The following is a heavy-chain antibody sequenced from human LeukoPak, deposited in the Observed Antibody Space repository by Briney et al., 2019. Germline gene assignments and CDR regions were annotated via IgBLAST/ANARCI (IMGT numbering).Heavy chain of an antibody. J-gene: IGHJ4*02. D-gene: IGHD2-15*01. CDR3: ARSPRSGGSSHFDY. V-gene: IGHV4-39*01. CDR2: IYYSGST. CDR1: GGAISSSSYY. Sequence: PSETLSLTCTVSGGAISSSSYYWGWIRPPPGKGLEWIGSIYYSGSTYYNPSLKSRVTISVDTSKNQFSLKLSSVTAADTAVYYCARSPRSGGSSHFDYWGQGTLVTVSS.